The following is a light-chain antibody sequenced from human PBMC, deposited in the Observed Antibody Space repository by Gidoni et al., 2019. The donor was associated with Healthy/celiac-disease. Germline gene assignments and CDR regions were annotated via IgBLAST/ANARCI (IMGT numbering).Light chain of an antibody. CDR1: QGISSY. V-gene: IGKV1-9*01. J-gene: IGKJ4*01. CDR3: QRLDSYPLT. CDR2: AAS. Sequence: DIELTQSPSFLSASVGDRVTITCRASQGISSYLAWYQQKPGKAPKLLIYAASTLQSGVPSRFSGSGSGTEFTLTISSLQPGDFATYYCQRLDSYPLTFGGGTKVGIK.